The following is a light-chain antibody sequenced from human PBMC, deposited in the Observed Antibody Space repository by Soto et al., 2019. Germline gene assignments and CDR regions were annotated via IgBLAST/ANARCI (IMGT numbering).Light chain of an antibody. CDR3: SSYTSSSTYV. V-gene: IGLV2-14*01. Sequence: QSALTQPASVSGSPGQSITISCTEVSSDIDGYNYVSWYQQHPVKAPKLIIYDVTNRPSGVSNRFSGSKSGNTASLTISGLQAEDEADYYCSSYTSSSTYVFGTGTKVTVL. J-gene: IGLJ1*01. CDR2: DVT. CDR1: SSDIDGYNY.